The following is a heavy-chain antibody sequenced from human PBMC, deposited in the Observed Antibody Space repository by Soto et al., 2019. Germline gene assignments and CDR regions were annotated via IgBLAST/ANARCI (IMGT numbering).Heavy chain of an antibody. CDR1: GYTFTSYY. V-gene: IGHV1-46*03. CDR2: INPSGGST. J-gene: IGHJ5*02. Sequence: ASVKVSCKASGYTFTSYYMHWVRQAPGQGLEWMGIINPSGGSTSYAQKFQGRVTMTRDTSTSTVYMELSSLRSEDTAVYYCARDSVVLVGGNWFDPWGQGTLVTVSS. D-gene: IGHD2-15*01. CDR3: ARDSVVLVGGNWFDP.